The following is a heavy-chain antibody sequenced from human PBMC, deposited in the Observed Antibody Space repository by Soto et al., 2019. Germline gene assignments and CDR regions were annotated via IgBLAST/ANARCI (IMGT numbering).Heavy chain of an antibody. V-gene: IGHV1-2*02. J-gene: IGHJ6*02. CDR3: ARHVGTTGPTKCGSYVNYYGIDA. Sequence: ASVKVSCKASGYTFTGYYMLWVRQAPGQELEWMGWINPNSGGTNYAQKFQGTVTITRATSISTAYMELSRLRSDATAVDYWARHVGTTGPTKCGSYVNYYGIDAWGQGTTVTVSS. D-gene: IGHD1-26*01. CDR1: GYTFTGYY. CDR2: INPNSGGT.